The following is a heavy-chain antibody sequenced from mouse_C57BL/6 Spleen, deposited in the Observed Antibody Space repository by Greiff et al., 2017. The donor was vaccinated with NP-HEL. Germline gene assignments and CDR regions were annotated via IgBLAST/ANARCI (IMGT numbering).Heavy chain of an antibody. CDR2: IDPSDSYT. Sequence: VQLQQPGAELVMPGASVKLSCKASGYTFTSYWMHWVKQRPGQGLEWIGEIDPSDSYTNYNQKFKGKSTLTVDKSSSTAYMQLSSLTSEDSAVYYCARKNYDSVFDYWGQGTTLTVSS. D-gene: IGHD2-4*01. CDR1: GYTFTSYW. CDR3: ARKNYDSVFDY. J-gene: IGHJ2*01. V-gene: IGHV1-69*01.